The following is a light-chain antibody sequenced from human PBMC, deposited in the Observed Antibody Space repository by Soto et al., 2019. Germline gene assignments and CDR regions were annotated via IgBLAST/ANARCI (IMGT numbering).Light chain of an antibody. CDR3: QQYGSSPRT. J-gene: IGKJ1*01. CDR1: QTVSSSN. CDR2: GAS. V-gene: IGKV3-20*01. Sequence: EIVLTQSPGTLSLSPGERATLSCRASQTVSSSNLAWYQQKPGQAPKVRIYGASSRATGIPDRFSGSGSGTDFTLTISRLEPEDFAVYYCQQYGSSPRTFGQGTKVEIK.